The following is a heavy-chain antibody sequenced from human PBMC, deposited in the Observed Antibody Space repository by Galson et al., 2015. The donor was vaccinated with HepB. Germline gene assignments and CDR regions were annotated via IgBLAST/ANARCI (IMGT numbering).Heavy chain of an antibody. CDR3: ARRYCSGGSCYSYWYFDL. Sequence: LSLTCTVSGGSVRSGSYYWSWIRQPPGKGLEWIGYIYYSGSTNYNPSLKSRVTISVDTSKNQFSLKLSSVTAADTAVYYCARRYCSGGSCYSYWYFDLWGRGTLVTVSS. CDR2: IYYSGST. CDR1: GGSVRSGSYY. V-gene: IGHV4-61*01. D-gene: IGHD2-15*01. J-gene: IGHJ2*01.